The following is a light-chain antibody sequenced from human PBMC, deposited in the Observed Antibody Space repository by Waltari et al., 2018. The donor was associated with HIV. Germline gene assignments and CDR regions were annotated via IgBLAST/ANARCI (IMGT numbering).Light chain of an antibody. J-gene: IGLJ1*01. CDR1: NSNIGNNA. Sequence: QSVLTQPPSVSEAPRQRVTISCSGSNSNIGNNAVNWYQHLQGKAPKLLIYYDNLLPSGVSDRFSGSKSGTSASLAISVLQSEDEADYYCAAWDDSLNGYVFGTGTKVTVL. V-gene: IGLV1-36*01. CDR3: AAWDDSLNGYV. CDR2: YDN.